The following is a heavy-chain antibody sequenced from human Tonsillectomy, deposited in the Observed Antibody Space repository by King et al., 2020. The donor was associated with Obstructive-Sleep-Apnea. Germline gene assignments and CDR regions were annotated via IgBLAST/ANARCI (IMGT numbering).Heavy chain of an antibody. CDR1: GFTFSSYS. D-gene: IGHD5-18*01. J-gene: IGHJ4*02. V-gene: IGHV3-48*01. CDR3: ARDLGYNYGYYFDY. CDR2: MSKYSDTI. Sequence: VQLVESGGGLVQPGGSLRLSCAASGFTFSSYSMHWVRQAPGKGLKWVSYMSKYSDTIYYAASVKGRFTISRDNAKNSLYLQMNSLRAEDTAMYYCARDLGYNYGYYFDYWGQGTLLTVSS.